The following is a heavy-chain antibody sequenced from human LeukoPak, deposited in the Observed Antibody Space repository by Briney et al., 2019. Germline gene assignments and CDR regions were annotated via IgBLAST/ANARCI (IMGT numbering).Heavy chain of an antibody. Sequence: GGSLRLSCTASGFSFTRAWMTWVRQAPGRGLEWVSYISSSGSTIYYADSVKGRFTVSRDNSKSTLFLQMNSLRAEDTAIYYCAKEPNHSSGYWDYWGQGTLVTVSS. D-gene: IGHD3-22*01. CDR2: ISSSGSTI. J-gene: IGHJ4*02. V-gene: IGHV3-48*01. CDR1: GFSFTRAW. CDR3: AKEPNHSSGYWDY.